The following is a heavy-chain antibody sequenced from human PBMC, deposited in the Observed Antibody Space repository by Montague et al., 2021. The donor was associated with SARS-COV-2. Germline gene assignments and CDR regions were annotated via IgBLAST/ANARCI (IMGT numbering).Heavy chain of an antibody. CDR2: MYYSGST. CDR3: GRVILSATSNPFGC. J-gene: IGHJ4*02. CDR1: GGSISSYHHY. Sequence: SETLSLTCTVSGGSISSYHHYWGWIRQPPGKGLEWIGAMYYSGSTWLNPSLESRVTISVDTSKNQLSLNLRSVTAAATAVYFCGRVILSATSNPFGCWGPGTLVTVSS. V-gene: IGHV4-39*07. D-gene: IGHD2-15*01.